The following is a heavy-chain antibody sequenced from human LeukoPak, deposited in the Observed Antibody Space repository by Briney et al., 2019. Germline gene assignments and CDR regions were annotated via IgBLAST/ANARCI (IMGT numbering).Heavy chain of an antibody. CDR1: GFTFSSYW. J-gene: IGHJ4*02. V-gene: IGHV3-23*01. CDR3: AKEEPDSSGSIADY. Sequence: PGGSLRLSCAASGFTFSSYWMSWVRQAPGKGLEWVSSISGSGGTTYYADSVKGRFTISRDNSKNTLYVQMNSLRAEDTAVYYCAKEEPDSSGSIADYWGQGTLVTVSS. CDR2: ISGSGGTT. D-gene: IGHD3-22*01.